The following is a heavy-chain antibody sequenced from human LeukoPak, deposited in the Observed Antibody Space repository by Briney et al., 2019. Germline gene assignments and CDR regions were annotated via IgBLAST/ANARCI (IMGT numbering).Heavy chain of an antibody. D-gene: IGHD2-2*01. CDR2: IIPIFGTA. J-gene: IGHJ3*02. CDR3: ARSLGGDIVVVPAAPKDAFDI. CDR1: GGTFSSYA. Sequence: GASVKVSCKASGGTFSSYAISWVRQAPGQGLEWMGGIIPIFGTANYAQKFQGRVTITADESTSTAYMELSSLRSEDTAVYYCARSLGGDIVVVPAAPKDAFDIWGQGTMVTVSS. V-gene: IGHV1-69*13.